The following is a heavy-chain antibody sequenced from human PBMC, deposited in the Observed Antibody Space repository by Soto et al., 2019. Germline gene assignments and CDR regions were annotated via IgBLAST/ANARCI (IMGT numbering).Heavy chain of an antibody. CDR3: ARASPVGALYNWCDP. D-gene: IGHD1-26*01. CDR1: GYSFTSYW. V-gene: IGHV5-51*01. CDR2: IYPGDSDT. Sequence: GESLKISCKGSGYSFTSYWIGWVRQMPGKGLEWMGIIYPGDSDTRYSPSFQGQVTISADKSISTAYLQWSSLKASDTAMYYCARASPVGALYNWCDPWGRGTMVTVAS. J-gene: IGHJ5*02.